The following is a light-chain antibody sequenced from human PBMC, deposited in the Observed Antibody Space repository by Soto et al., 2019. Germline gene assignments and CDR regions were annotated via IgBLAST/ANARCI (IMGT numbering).Light chain of an antibody. V-gene: IGKV3-11*01. Sequence: IVFTQSLGTLSLSPGETATLSCRASQSVGTYLAWYQLKSGQAPRLLIYEASKRATGIPARFSGRGSGTDFTLTISSLEPEDFARYYCQQCSNGPPLTFGGGTKVDIK. CDR3: QQCSNGPPLT. J-gene: IGKJ4*01. CDR1: QSVGTY. CDR2: EAS.